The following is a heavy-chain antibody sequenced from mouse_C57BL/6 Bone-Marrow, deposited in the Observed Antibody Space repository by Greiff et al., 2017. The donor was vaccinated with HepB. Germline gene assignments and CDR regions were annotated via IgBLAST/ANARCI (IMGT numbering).Heavy chain of an antibody. CDR2: IHPENGDT. CDR3: TTTVVAPTFYFDY. Sequence: VQLQQSGAELVRPGASVKLSCTASGFNIKDDYMHWVKQRPEQGLEWIGWIHPENGDTEYASKFQGKATITADTSSNTAYLQLSSLTSEDTAVYYCTTTVVAPTFYFDYWGQGTTLTVSS. D-gene: IGHD1-1*01. CDR1: GFNIKDDY. V-gene: IGHV14-4*01. J-gene: IGHJ2*01.